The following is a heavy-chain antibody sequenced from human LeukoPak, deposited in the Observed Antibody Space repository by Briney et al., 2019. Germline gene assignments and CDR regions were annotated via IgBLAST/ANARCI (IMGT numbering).Heavy chain of an antibody. CDR1: GFTFSSYA. CDR2: ISSNGGST. Sequence: PGGSLRLSCSASGFTFSSYAMHWVRQAPGKGLEYVSAISSNGGSTYYADSVKGRFTISRDNSKNTLYLQMSSLRAEDTAVYYCVKNIDYDYYYYGMDVWGEGTTVTASS. V-gene: IGHV3-64D*06. J-gene: IGHJ6*04. CDR3: VKNIDYDYYYYGMDV. D-gene: IGHD4-17*01.